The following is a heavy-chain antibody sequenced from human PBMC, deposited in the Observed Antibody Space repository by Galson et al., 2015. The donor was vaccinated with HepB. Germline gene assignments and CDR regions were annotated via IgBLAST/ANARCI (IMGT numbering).Heavy chain of an antibody. J-gene: IGHJ6*02. V-gene: IGHV2-5*01. D-gene: IGHD5-12*01. Sequence: PALVKPTPTLTLTCTLSGFSLSTSGVGVGWIRQPPGKALEWLALIYWNDDKTYSPSLKSRLTITKDTSKNQVVLTMTNMDPVDTATYYCARSRGYSGYYGMDVWGQGTTVTVSS. CDR1: GFSLSTSGVG. CDR2: IYWNDDK. CDR3: ARSRGYSGYYGMDV.